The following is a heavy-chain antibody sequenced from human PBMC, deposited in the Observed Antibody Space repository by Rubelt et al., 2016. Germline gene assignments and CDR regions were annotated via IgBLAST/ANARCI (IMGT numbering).Heavy chain of an antibody. CDR1: GGSFSGYY. D-gene: IGHD3-22*01. CDR3: ARGSDRCKAGVD. Sequence: QVQLQQWGAGLLKPSETLSLTCAVYGGSFSGYYWSWIRQPPGKGLEWIGEISHSGRTNYNPSPKSRVTMSLDTSKNQFSLGLSAVTAAETAGYDCARGSDRCKAGVDWGQGTLVTVSS. V-gene: IGHV4-34*01. J-gene: IGHJ4*02. CDR2: ISHSGRT.